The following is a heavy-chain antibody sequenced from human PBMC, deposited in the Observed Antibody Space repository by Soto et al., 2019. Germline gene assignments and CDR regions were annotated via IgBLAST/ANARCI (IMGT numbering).Heavy chain of an antibody. CDR1: GYSFTSYW. V-gene: IGHV5-51*01. Sequence: PGESLKISCKGSGYSFTSYWIGWVRQMPGKGLEWMGIIYPGDSDTRYSPSFQGQVTISADKSISTAYLQWSSLKASDTAMYYCARLAVAGTSSAVYFYYGMDVWGQGTTVTVSS. CDR2: IYPGDSDT. D-gene: IGHD6-19*01. J-gene: IGHJ6*02. CDR3: ARLAVAGTSSAVYFYYGMDV.